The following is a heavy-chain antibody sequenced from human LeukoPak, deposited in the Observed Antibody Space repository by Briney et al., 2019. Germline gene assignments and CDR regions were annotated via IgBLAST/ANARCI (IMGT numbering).Heavy chain of an antibody. J-gene: IGHJ6*03. D-gene: IGHD6-13*01. Sequence: ASVKVSCKASGYTFTSFDINWVRQATGQGLEWMGWMNPNNGNTCYAQKLQGRVTMTRDTAISTAYMELSSLTYEDTAVYYCARPTSRPSNYYHTDVWGKGTTVTVSS. CDR1: GYTFTSFD. CDR3: ARPTSRPSNYYHTDV. CDR2: MNPNNGNT. V-gene: IGHV1-8*01.